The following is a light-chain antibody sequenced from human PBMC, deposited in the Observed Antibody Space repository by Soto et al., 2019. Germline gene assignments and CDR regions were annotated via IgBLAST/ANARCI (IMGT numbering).Light chain of an antibody. CDR2: DAS. Sequence: EIVLTQSPATLSLSPGERANLSCRASQSVNSYLAWYQQKPGQGPRLLIYDASNRATGIPARFSGSGSGTDFTLTISSLEPEDLAVYYCQQRSNWTPAFGGGTKVEIK. J-gene: IGKJ4*01. CDR3: QQRSNWTPA. CDR1: QSVNSY. V-gene: IGKV3-11*01.